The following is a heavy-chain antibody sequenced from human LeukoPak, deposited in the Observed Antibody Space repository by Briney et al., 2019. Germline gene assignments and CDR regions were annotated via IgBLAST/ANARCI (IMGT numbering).Heavy chain of an antibody. CDR2: IYSGGST. Sequence: GGSLRLSCAASGFTFSSNYMSWVRQAPGKGLEWVSVIYSGGSTYYADSVKGRFTISRDNSKNTLYLQMNSLKAEDTAVYYCASGSGSYRTPYYYMDVWGTGTTVTVSS. D-gene: IGHD3-10*01. CDR3: ASGSGSYRTPYYYMDV. V-gene: IGHV3-53*01. CDR1: GFTFSSNY. J-gene: IGHJ6*03.